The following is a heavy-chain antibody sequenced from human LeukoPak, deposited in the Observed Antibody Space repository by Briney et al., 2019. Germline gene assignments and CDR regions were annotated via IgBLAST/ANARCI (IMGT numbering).Heavy chain of an antibody. D-gene: IGHD2-2*01. V-gene: IGHV3-30-3*01. J-gene: IGHJ2*01. CDR3: ARRIGGAMKCFDL. Sequence: GGSLRLSCAASGFTFSSYAMHWVRQAPGKGLEWVAVISYDGSNKYYADSVKGRFTISRDNSKNTLYLQMNSLRAEDTAVYYCARRIGGAMKCFDLWGRGTLVTVSS. CDR1: GFTFSSYA. CDR2: ISYDGSNK.